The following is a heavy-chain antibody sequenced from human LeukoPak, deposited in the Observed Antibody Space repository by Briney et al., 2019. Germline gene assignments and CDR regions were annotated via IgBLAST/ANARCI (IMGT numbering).Heavy chain of an antibody. V-gene: IGHV4-34*01. CDR2: INHSGST. D-gene: IGHD3-10*01. CDR3: AKSNGYGLVDI. Sequence: PSETLSLTCAAYGGSFSGYYWSWIRQSPGKGLEWIGEINHSGSTNFNPSLKSRVNLSVDTSKNQFSLKLSSVTAADTAVYYCAKSNGYGLVDIWGQGTMVAVSS. J-gene: IGHJ3*02. CDR1: GGSFSGYY.